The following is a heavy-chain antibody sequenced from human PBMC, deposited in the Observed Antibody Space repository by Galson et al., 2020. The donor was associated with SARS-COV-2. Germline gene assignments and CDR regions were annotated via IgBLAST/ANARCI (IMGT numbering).Heavy chain of an antibody. CDR2: IKSKIDGGTA. CDR1: GFTFSDVW. Sequence: GGSLRLSCVASGFTFSDVWMGWVRQAPGKGLEWVGRIKSKIDGGTADYGAPVKGRFSISTDDSKDTMYLQMNSLKIDDTAVYFCATGGVDGWGLGTVVIVAS. J-gene: IGHJ6*02. CDR3: ATGGVDG. D-gene: IGHD1-26*01. V-gene: IGHV3-15*01.